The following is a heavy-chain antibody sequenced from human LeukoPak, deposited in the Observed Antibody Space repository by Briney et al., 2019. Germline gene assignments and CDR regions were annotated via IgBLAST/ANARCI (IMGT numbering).Heavy chain of an antibody. Sequence: PGRSLRLSCAASGFTFDDYVMHWVRQAPGKGLEWVSGISWNSGSIGYADSVKGRFTISRDNSKNTLYLQMNSLRVEDTAVYYCAKYAPPTTVVTRFFDYWGQGTLVTVSS. D-gene: IGHD4-23*01. CDR1: GFTFDDYV. V-gene: IGHV3-9*01. CDR2: ISWNSGSI. J-gene: IGHJ4*02. CDR3: AKYAPPTTVVTRFFDY.